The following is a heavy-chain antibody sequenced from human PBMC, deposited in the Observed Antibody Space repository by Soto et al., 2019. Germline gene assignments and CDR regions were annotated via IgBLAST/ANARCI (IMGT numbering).Heavy chain of an antibody. CDR3: ARRYGGTLDC. CDR1: GGSISSYY. J-gene: IGHJ4*02. V-gene: IGHV4-59*08. CDR2: TYYSGST. Sequence: QVQLQESGPGLVKPSATLSLTCTVSGGSISSYYWSWIRQLPGKGLEWIGYTYYSGSTNYNPSLTXRVTISVDTSRNQFSLRLSSGTAADAAVYYCARRYGGTLDCWGQGTVVTASS. D-gene: IGHD4-17*01.